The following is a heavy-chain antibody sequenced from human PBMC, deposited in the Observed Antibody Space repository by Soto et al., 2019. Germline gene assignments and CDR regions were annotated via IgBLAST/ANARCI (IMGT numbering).Heavy chain of an antibody. V-gene: IGHV3-49*03. CDR2: IRSKAYGGTT. D-gene: IGHD3-9*01. J-gene: IGHJ3*02. Sequence: GGSLRLSCAASGFTVSSNYMSWFRQAPGKGLEWVVFIRSKAYGGTTEYAASVKGRFTISRDDSKSIDYLQMNSLKTEDTAVYYCTRDRINVLRYFDWSPDAFDIWGQGTMVTVSS. CDR1: GFTVSSNY. CDR3: TRDRINVLRYFDWSPDAFDI.